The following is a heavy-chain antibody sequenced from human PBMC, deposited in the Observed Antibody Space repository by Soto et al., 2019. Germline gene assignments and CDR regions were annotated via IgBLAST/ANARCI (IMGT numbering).Heavy chain of an antibody. V-gene: IGHV3-74*01. J-gene: IGHJ6*02. Sequence: EVQLVESGGGLVQPGGSLRPSCTASGLTFSTYWMHWVRQAPGKGLAWISRLNSGATTANYADSVRGRCTISRDNAKNTVYLQLNSLRDEDTAVYYCARGVPGYYAVDVWGQGTTVTVSS. CDR1: GLTFSTYW. CDR3: ARGVPGYYAVDV. CDR2: LNSGATTA.